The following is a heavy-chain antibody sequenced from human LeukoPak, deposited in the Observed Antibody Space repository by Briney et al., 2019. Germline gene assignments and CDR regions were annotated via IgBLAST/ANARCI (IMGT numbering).Heavy chain of an antibody. CDR2: ISPYNGNT. Sequence: ASVKVSCKASGYDFTSVGITWVRRAPGQGLEWMGWISPYNGNTRYAQKFQGRVTITADQSTSTAYMELSSLRSEDTAVYYCARGGGVDILTGFQYWGQGTLVTVSS. V-gene: IGHV1-18*01. CDR1: GYDFTSVG. D-gene: IGHD3-9*01. J-gene: IGHJ4*02. CDR3: ARGGGVDILTGFQY.